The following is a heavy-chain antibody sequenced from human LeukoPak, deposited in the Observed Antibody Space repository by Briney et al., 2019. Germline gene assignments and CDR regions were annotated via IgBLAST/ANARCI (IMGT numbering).Heavy chain of an antibody. D-gene: IGHD6-6*01. Sequence: GGSLRLSCAASGFTFSSYWISWVRQAPGKGLEWVANIKQDGSEEVYVDSVKGRFTISRDNAKNSLFLQVNTLRAEDTAVYYCARDPYSSTWSYGMDVWGQGTTVTVSS. CDR2: IKQDGSEE. CDR1: GFTFSSYW. CDR3: ARDPYSSTWSYGMDV. V-gene: IGHV3-7*05. J-gene: IGHJ6*02.